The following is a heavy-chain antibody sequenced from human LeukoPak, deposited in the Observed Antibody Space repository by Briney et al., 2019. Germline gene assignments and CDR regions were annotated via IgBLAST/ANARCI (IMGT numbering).Heavy chain of an antibody. CDR2: ISYDGSKK. CDR3: ARGGSRLHLPYYCDYVDV. D-gene: IGHD5-24*01. CDR1: GFTFITHP. V-gene: IGHV3-30*01. J-gene: IGHJ6*03. Sequence: GGSLRLSCAASGFTFITHPMHWVRQAPGKGLEWVAAISYDGSKKYYAESVKGRFTISRDNSKSTLYLQMNSLRAEDTAIYYCARGGSRLHLPYYCDYVDVWGKGTTVTVS.